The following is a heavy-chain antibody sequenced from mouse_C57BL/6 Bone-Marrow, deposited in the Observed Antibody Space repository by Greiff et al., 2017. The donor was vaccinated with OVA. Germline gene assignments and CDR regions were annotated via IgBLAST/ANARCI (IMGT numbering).Heavy chain of an antibody. CDR1: GYSITSDY. V-gene: IGHV3-8*01. CDR2: ISYSGST. CDR3: ARYKGGSRDYFDY. J-gene: IGHJ2*01. D-gene: IGHD1-1*01. Sequence: EVKLMESGPGLAKPSQTLSLTCSVTGYSITSDYWHWIRKFPGNKLEYMGYISYSGSTYYNPSLKSRISITRDTSKNQYYLQLNSVTTEDTATYYCARYKGGSRDYFDYWGQGTTLTVSS.